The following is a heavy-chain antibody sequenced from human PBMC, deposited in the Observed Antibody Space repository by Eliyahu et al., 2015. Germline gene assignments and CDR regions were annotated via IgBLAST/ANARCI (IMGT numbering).Heavy chain of an antibody. Sequence: EGQLVESGGGLVKPGGSLSLXCAASGFXFSTAWMSWVRQAPGKGLEWVGRIKSKTDGGTTDYAAPVKGRFTISRDDSQNTLSLQMNSLKTDDTAIYYCTTVYKTAGLIYWGQGTLVTVSS. CDR3: TTVYKTAGLIY. J-gene: IGHJ4*02. CDR1: GFXFSTAW. D-gene: IGHD1-14*01. V-gene: IGHV3-15*05. CDR2: IKSKTDGGTT.